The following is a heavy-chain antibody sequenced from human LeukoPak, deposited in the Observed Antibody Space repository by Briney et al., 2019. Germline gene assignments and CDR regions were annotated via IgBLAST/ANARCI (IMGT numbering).Heavy chain of an antibody. J-gene: IGHJ4*02. V-gene: IGHV3-43D*04. CDR1: GFAFSSYW. D-gene: IGHD2-2*01. CDR2: ISWDGGST. CDR3: AKGDCSSTSCHFDY. Sequence: PGGSLRLSCAASGFAFSSYWMHWVRQAPGKGLEWVSLISWDGGSTYYADSVKGRFTISRDNSKNSLYLQMNSLRAEDTALYYCAKGDCSSTSCHFDYWGQGTLVTVSS.